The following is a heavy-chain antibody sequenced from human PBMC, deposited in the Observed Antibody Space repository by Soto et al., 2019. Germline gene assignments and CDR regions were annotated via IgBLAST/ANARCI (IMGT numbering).Heavy chain of an antibody. Sequence: QVQLVQSGAEVKKPWASLKVSCKASGYTFTSYGISWVRQAPGQGLEWMGWISAYNGNTNYAQKLQGRVTMTTDTSTSTAYMELRSLRSDDTAVYYCARDGETYYDFWSGYYTYNWFDPWGQGTLVTVSS. V-gene: IGHV1-18*01. J-gene: IGHJ5*02. D-gene: IGHD3-3*01. CDR2: ISAYNGNT. CDR1: GYTFTSYG. CDR3: ARDGETYYDFWSGYYTYNWFDP.